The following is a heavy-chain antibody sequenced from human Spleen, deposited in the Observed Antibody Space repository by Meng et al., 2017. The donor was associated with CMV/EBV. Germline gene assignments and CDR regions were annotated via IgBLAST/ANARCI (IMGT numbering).Heavy chain of an antibody. CDR3: VRLNYYASGSHENFFDY. J-gene: IGHJ4*02. D-gene: IGHD3-10*01. CDR2: ISYDGRNT. Sequence: GGSLRLSCAASGFNLRTYALHWVRQAPGKGLEWVADISYDGRNTNYADSVKGRFTISRDNFKNTFHLQLSSLRPEDTAIYYCVRLNYYASGSHENFFDYWGQGSLVTVSS. V-gene: IGHV3-30*04. CDR1: GFNLRTYA.